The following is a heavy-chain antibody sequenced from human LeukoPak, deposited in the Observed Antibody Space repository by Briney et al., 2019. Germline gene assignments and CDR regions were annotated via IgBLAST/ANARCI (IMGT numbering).Heavy chain of an antibody. CDR3: ARVLGGYDYYYYYYMDV. CDR1: GYSFPNYG. Sequence: VASVKVSCRASGYSFPNYGINWVRQAPGQGLEWMGWISAYNGNTNYAQKLQGRVTMTTDTSTSTAYMELRSLRSEDTAVYYCARVLGGYDYYYYYYMDVWGKGTTVTVSS. J-gene: IGHJ6*03. V-gene: IGHV1-18*01. CDR2: ISAYNGNT. D-gene: IGHD5-12*01.